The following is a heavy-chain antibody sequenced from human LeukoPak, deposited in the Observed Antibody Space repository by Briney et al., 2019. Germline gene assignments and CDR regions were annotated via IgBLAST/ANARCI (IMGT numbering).Heavy chain of an antibody. V-gene: IGHV3-48*04. J-gene: IGHJ6*04. Sequence: GGSLRLSCAASGFTFSSYSMNWVRQASGKGLEWVSYISSSSSTIYYADSVKGRFTISRDNAKNSLYLQMNSLRAEDTAVYYCAELGITMIGGVWGKGTTVTISS. D-gene: IGHD3-10*02. CDR3: AELGITMIGGV. CDR2: ISSSSSTI. CDR1: GFTFSSYS.